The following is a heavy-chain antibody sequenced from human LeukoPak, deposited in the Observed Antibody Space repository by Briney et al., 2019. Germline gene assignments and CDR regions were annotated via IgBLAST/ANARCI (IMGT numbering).Heavy chain of an antibody. D-gene: IGHD1-1*01. V-gene: IGHV3-30-3*01. Sequence: GSLRLSCAASGFTFSSYAMHWVRQAPGKGLEWVAVISYDGSNKYYADSVKGRFTISRDNSKDTLYLQMNSLRAEDTAIYYCVKLRTGTATNFDYWGQGTLVTVSS. CDR2: ISYDGSNK. J-gene: IGHJ4*02. CDR3: VKLRTGTATNFDY. CDR1: GFTFSSYA.